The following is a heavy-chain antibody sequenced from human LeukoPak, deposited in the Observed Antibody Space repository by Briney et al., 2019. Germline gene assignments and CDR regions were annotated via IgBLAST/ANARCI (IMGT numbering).Heavy chain of an antibody. D-gene: IGHD4-17*01. V-gene: IGHV3-33*01. CDR1: GFTFSSYG. Sequence: GGSLRLSCAASGFTFSSYGMHWVRQAPGKGLEWVAVIWYDGSNKYYADSGKGRFTISRDNSRNTLYLQMNSLRAEDTAVYYFARDMGDGDYVLDSWGQGTLVTVSS. J-gene: IGHJ4*02. CDR3: ARDMGDGDYVLDS. CDR2: IWYDGSNK.